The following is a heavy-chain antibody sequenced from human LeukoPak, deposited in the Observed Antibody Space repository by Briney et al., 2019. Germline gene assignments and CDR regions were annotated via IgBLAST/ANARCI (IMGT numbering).Heavy chain of an antibody. CDR1: GGSFSGYY. V-gene: IGHV4-34*01. CDR2: INHSGST. D-gene: IGHD2-21*02. J-gene: IGHJ5*02. CDR3: MRDRGDYWFDP. Sequence: SETLSLTCAVYGGSFSGYYWSWIRQPPGKGLEWIGEINHSGSTNYNPSLKSRVTISVDTSKNQFSLKLDSVTAADTAMYYCMRDRGDYWFDPWGQGTLVTVSS.